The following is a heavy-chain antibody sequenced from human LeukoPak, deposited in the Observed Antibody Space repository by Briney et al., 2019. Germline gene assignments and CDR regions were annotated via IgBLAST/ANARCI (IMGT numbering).Heavy chain of an antibody. CDR3: ARDLKGAIGYYDSSGYYPSGTFDI. CDR1: GFTFSSYA. Sequence: GGSLRLSCAASGFTFSSYAIHWARQAPGKGLEWVAVISYDGSKKYYADSVKGRFTISRDNSKNTPYLQMNSLRAEDTAVYCCARDLKGAIGYYDSSGYYPSGTFDIWGQGTMVTVSS. J-gene: IGHJ3*02. D-gene: IGHD3-22*01. V-gene: IGHV3-30*04. CDR2: ISYDGSKK.